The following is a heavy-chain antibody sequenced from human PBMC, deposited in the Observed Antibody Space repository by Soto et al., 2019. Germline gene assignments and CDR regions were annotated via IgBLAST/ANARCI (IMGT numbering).Heavy chain of an antibody. J-gene: IGHJ5*02. CDR3: ARAVAGRKDNWFDP. CDR1: GYTFTSYG. V-gene: IGHV1-18*04. Sequence: ASVKVSCKASGYTFTSYGISWVRQAPGQGLEWMGWISAYNGNTNYAQKLQGRVTMTTDTSTSTAYMELRSLRSDDTAVYYCARAVAGRKDNWFDPWGQGTLATVSS. D-gene: IGHD6-19*01. CDR2: ISAYNGNT.